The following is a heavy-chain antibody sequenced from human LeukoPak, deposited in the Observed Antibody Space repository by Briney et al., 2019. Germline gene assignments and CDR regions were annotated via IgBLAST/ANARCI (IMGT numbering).Heavy chain of an antibody. Sequence: AGGSLRLSCSASGFTFSDSYMSWIRQVPGKGLEWISYISSSGGTIYYADSVKGRFNISRDNAKNSLYLQTNSLRAEGTAVYYCAKEGGDRGEGYFDYWGQGTLVTVSS. V-gene: IGHV3-11*01. CDR1: GFTFSDSY. J-gene: IGHJ4*02. CDR3: AKEGGDRGEGYFDY. CDR2: ISSSGGTI. D-gene: IGHD3-16*01.